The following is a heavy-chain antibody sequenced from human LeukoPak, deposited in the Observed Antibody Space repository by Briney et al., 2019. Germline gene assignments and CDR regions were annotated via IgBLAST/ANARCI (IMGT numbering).Heavy chain of an antibody. Sequence: SETLSLTCTVSDGSISSGSYYWSWIRQPAGKGLEWIGRIYTSGSTNYNPSLKSRVTISVDTSKNQFSLKLSSVTAADTAVYYCAREEWELLEGGFDYWGQGTLVTVSS. CDR2: IYTSGST. CDR3: AREEWELLEGGFDY. CDR1: DGSISSGSYY. J-gene: IGHJ4*02. D-gene: IGHD1-26*01. V-gene: IGHV4-61*02.